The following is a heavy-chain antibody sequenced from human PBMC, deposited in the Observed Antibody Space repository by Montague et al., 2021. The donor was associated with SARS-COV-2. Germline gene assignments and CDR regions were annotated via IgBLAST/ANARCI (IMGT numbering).Heavy chain of an antibody. V-gene: IGHV5-10-1*01. CDR2: IDPSDSNT. CDR3: ATPDY. CDR1: GYSFTTYW. Sequence: QSGAEVKKPGESLRISCKGSGYSFTTYWINWVRQMPGKGLEWMGKIDPSDSNTYYSPSFQGHVAISVDKSISTAYLQWSSLKASNTAMFYCATPDYWGQGTLVTVSS. J-gene: IGHJ4*02.